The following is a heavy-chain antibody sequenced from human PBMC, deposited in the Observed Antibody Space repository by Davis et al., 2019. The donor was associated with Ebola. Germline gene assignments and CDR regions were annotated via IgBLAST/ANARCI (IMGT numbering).Heavy chain of an antibody. J-gene: IGHJ4*02. Sequence: PGGSLRLSCAASGFTFSDYYMSWIRQAPGKGLEWVSYISSSSSYTNYADSVKGRFTISRDNSKKTLYLQMNSLRAEDTALYYCVKLRVRGVAYLGFWGQGTLVTVSS. V-gene: IGHV3-11*06. CDR3: VKLRVRGVAYLGF. CDR2: ISSSSSYT. CDR1: GFTFSDYY. D-gene: IGHD3-10*01.